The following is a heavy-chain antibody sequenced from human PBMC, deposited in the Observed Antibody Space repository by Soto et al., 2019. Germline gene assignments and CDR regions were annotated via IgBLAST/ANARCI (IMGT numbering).Heavy chain of an antibody. CDR3: ARPPGYISDWYYFDL. Sequence: ASVKVSCKASGYTFIDYYMHWVRQAPGQGFEWLGRISPKSGATNYAQKFQGRVTMTWDTSLNTAYMELSSLISEDTAVYYCARPPGYISDWYYFDLWGQGTLVTVSS. CDR2: ISPKSGAT. J-gene: IGHJ4*02. D-gene: IGHD3-9*01. CDR1: GYTFIDYY. V-gene: IGHV1-2*02.